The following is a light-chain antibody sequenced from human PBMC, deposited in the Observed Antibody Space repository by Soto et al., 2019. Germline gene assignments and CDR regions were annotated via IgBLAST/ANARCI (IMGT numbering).Light chain of an antibody. Sequence: QSALTQPRSVSGSPGQSVTISCTGTSSDVGGCNYVSWYQQHPGKAPKLMIYDVSKRPSGAPDRFSGSKSGNTASLTISGLQAEDEADYYCCSYAGSYTFVFGTGTKLTVL. CDR3: CSYAGSYTFV. CDR1: SSDVGGCNY. CDR2: DVS. J-gene: IGLJ1*01. V-gene: IGLV2-11*01.